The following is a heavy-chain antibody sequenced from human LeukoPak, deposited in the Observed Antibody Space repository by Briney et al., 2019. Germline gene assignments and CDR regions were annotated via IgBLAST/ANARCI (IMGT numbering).Heavy chain of an antibody. J-gene: IGHJ4*02. CDR2: TYYRSKWYN. D-gene: IGHD5-18*01. Sequence: HSQTLSLTCAISGDSVSSNSAAWNWIRQSPSRGLEWLGRTYYRSKWYNDYAVAVKSRITINPDTSRNQFSLKLSSVTAADTAVYYCAREGSGYSYGQTYYFDYWGQGTLVTVSS. V-gene: IGHV6-1*01. CDR3: AREGSGYSYGQTYYFDY. CDR1: GDSVSSNSAA.